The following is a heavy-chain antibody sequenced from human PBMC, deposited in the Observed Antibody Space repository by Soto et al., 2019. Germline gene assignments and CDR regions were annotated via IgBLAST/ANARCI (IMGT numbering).Heavy chain of an antibody. D-gene: IGHD3-3*01. CDR1: GYTFTSYG. J-gene: IGHJ6*02. CDR3: ARGLLEYYDFWSGPGPYYYGMDV. CDR2: ISAYNGNT. Sequence: ASVKVSCKASGYTFTSYGISWVRQAPGQGLEWMGWISAYNGNTNYAQKLQGRVTMTTDTSTSTAYMELRSLRSDDTAVYYCARGLLEYYDFWSGPGPYYYGMDVWGQGTTVTVS. V-gene: IGHV1-18*01.